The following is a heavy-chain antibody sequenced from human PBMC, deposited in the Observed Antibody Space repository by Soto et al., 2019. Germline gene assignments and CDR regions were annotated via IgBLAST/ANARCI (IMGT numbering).Heavy chain of an antibody. V-gene: IGHV3-53*01. CDR2: IYSGGST. Sequence: PGGSLRLSCAASGFTVSSNYMSWVRQAPGKGLEWVSVIYSGGSTYYADSVKGRFTISRDNSKNTLFLQMNSLRAEDTAVYYCARDRSHCINGVCYTGSDYWGRGTLVTVSS. CDR3: ARDRSHCINGVCYTGSDY. CDR1: GFTVSSNY. J-gene: IGHJ4*02. D-gene: IGHD2-8*01.